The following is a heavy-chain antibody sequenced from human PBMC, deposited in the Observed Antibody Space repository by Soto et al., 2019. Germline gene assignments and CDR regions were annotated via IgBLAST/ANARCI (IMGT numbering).Heavy chain of an antibody. V-gene: IGHV3-23*01. Sequence: GGSLRLSXAASGFTFSSYAMSWVRQAPGKGLEWVSAISGSGGTYYADSVKGRFTISRDNSKNTLYLQMNSLRAEDTAVYYCAKDGVRYGSGSPPFDYWGQGTLVTVSS. D-gene: IGHD3-10*01. CDR3: AKDGVRYGSGSPPFDY. CDR1: GFTFSSYA. CDR2: ISGSGGT. J-gene: IGHJ4*02.